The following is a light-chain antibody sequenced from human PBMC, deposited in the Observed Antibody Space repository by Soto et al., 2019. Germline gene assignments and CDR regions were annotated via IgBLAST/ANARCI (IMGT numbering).Light chain of an antibody. CDR1: SSDVGGYNY. J-gene: IGLJ1*01. Sequence: QSALTQPRSVSGSPGQSVAISCTGTSSDVGGYNYVSWYQQHPGTAPKLMIYDVTKRPSGVPDRFSGSKSGNTASLTISGLQTEDEADYYCCSYAGSYTFYAFGTGTKLTVL. CDR3: CSYAGSYTFYA. V-gene: IGLV2-11*01. CDR2: DVT.